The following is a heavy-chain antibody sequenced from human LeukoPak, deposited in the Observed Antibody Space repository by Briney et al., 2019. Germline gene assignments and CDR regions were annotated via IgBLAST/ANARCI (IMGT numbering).Heavy chain of an antibody. CDR1: GFTFSSYS. D-gene: IGHD1-26*01. CDR2: ISSSSNYI. J-gene: IGHJ4*02. Sequence: GGSLRLSCAASGFTFSSYSMKWVRQAPGKGLEWVSSISSSSNYIYYADSVKGRFTISRDNSDSTLYLQMNSLRDEDTAVYFCARDPTMGAPDYFDYWGQGTLVTVSS. CDR3: ARDPTMGAPDYFDY. V-gene: IGHV3-21*01.